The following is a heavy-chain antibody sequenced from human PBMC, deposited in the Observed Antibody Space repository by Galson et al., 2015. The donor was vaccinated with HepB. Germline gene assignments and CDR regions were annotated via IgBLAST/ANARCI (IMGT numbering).Heavy chain of an antibody. CDR1: GYSISSGYY. J-gene: IGHJ4*02. CDR2: IYHSGST. Sequence: LSLTCAVSGYSISSGYYWGWIRQPPGKGLEWIGSIYHSGSTYYNPSLKSRVTISVDTSKNQFSLKLSSVTAADTAVYYCARGQQLVRGPVGFGYWGQGTLVTVSS. V-gene: IGHV4-38-2*01. CDR3: ARGQQLVRGPVGFGY. D-gene: IGHD6-6*01.